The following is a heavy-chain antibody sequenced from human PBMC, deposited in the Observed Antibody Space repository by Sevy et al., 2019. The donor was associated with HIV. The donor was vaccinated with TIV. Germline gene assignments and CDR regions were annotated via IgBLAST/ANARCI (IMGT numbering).Heavy chain of an antibody. CDR3: AKDSIVVVPATKYFDL. D-gene: IGHD2-2*01. Sequence: GGSLRLSCAASGFTFSSYALTWVRQAPGRGLEWVSSISGSGGSTYYADSVKGRFTISRDNSKNTLYLQMNSLRAEDTAVYYCAKDSIVVVPATKYFDLWGRGTLVTVSS. V-gene: IGHV3-23*01. J-gene: IGHJ2*01. CDR1: GFTFSSYA. CDR2: ISGSGGST.